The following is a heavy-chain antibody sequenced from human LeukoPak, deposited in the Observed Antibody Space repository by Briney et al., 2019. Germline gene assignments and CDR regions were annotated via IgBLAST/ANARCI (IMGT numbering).Heavy chain of an antibody. Sequence: ASVKVSCKTSGYTFINYYMHWVRQAPGQGPEWMGVINPSADNTFYAQKVQCRVTMTRVQSQSPVYMELSSLRSDDPAVYYCARDSSRIEVSSRPDYWGQGTLVTVSS. CDR1: GYTFINYY. V-gene: IGHV1-46*01. J-gene: IGHJ4*02. CDR2: INPSADNT. CDR3: ARDSSRIEVSSRPDY. D-gene: IGHD5/OR15-5a*01.